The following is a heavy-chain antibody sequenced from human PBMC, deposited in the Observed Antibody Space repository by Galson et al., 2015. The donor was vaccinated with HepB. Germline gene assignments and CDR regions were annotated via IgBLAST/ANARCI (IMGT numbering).Heavy chain of an antibody. CDR1: GFTFSSYA. CDR2: ISSNGGST. CDR3: VKPVLGGVVINTHLDY. Sequence: SLRLSCAASGFTFSSYAMHWVRQAPGKGLEYVSAISSNGGSTYYADSVKGRFTISRDNSKNTLYLQMSSLRAEDTAVYYCVKPVLGGVVINTHLDYWGQGTLVTVSS. J-gene: IGHJ4*02. D-gene: IGHD3-3*01. V-gene: IGHV3-64D*06.